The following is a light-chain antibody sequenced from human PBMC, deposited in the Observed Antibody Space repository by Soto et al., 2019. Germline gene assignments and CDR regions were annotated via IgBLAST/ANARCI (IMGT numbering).Light chain of an antibody. V-gene: IGLV2-18*02. Sequence: QSALTQPPSVSGSPGQSVTISCTGTSSDVGSYNRVSWYQQPPGTAPKLVIYEVNNRPSGVPDRFSGSKSGNTASLTISGLQAEDEADYYCSSYAASNNLGVFGGGTKLTVL. CDR3: SSYAASNNLGV. J-gene: IGLJ2*01. CDR1: SSDVGSYNR. CDR2: EVN.